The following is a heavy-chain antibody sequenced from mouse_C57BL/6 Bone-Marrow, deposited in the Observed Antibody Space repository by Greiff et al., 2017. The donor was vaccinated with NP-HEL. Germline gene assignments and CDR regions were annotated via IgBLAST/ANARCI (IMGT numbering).Heavy chain of an antibody. Sequence: VQLQQSGAELVRPGASVKLSCTASGFNIKDDYMHWVKQRPEQGLEWIGWIDPENGDTEYASKFQGKATITADQSSNTAYLQLSSLTSEDTAVYYCTTCYGGFAYGGQGTRATVSA. D-gene: IGHD1-1*02. CDR3: TTCYGGFAY. J-gene: IGHJ3*01. V-gene: IGHV14-4*01. CDR1: GFNIKDDY. CDR2: IDPENGDT.